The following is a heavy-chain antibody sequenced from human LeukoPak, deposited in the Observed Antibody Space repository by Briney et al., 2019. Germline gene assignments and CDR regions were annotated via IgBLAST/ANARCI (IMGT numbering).Heavy chain of an antibody. V-gene: IGHV3-53*01. D-gene: IGHD2-15*01. Sequence: GGSLRLSCEASGFTDSSDFMGWVRQAPGKGLEWVSIIHRGGTTHYADSVKGRFTTSRDSFKNTLNLQMNSPRAEDTAVYYCARGRGSDWGQGTLVTVSS. J-gene: IGHJ4*02. CDR1: GFTDSSDF. CDR3: ARGRGSD. CDR2: IHRGGTT.